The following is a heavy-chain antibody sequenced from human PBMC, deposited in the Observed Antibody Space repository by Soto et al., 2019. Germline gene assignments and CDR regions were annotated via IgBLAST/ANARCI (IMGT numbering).Heavy chain of an antibody. J-gene: IGHJ6*02. CDR1: GGSFSGYY. Sequence: SETLSLTCAVYGGSFSGYYWSWIRQHPGKGLEWIGEINHSGSTNYNPPLKSRVTISVDTSKNQFSLKLSSVTAADTAVYYCARGSDYYGMDVWGQGTTVTVSS. CDR2: INHSGST. CDR3: ARGSDYYGMDV. V-gene: IGHV4-34*01.